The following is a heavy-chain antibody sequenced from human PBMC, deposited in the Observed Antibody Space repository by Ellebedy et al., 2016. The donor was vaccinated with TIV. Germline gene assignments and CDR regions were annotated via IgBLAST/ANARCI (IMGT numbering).Heavy chain of an antibody. Sequence: GESLKISCTASGYTFEDYAVSWVRQAPGKGLEWVGFIRGKAYGGTTEYAPSVKGRFTISRDDSKSIAFLQMNSLKTEDTAVHYCSKAAPSTVYDMDVWGQGTTVTVSS. CDR3: SKAAPSTVYDMDV. J-gene: IGHJ6*02. CDR2: IRGKAYGGTT. CDR1: GYTFEDYA. V-gene: IGHV3-49*04.